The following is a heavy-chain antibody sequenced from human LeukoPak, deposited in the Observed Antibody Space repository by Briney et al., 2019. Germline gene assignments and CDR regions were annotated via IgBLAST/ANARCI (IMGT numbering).Heavy chain of an antibody. J-gene: IGHJ2*01. CDR3: AREGDGSGSYFMSPVRYFDL. CDR1: GGSISSYY. CDR2: IYYTGST. D-gene: IGHD3-10*01. V-gene: IGHV4-59*12. Sequence: PSETLSLTCTVSGGSISSYYWSWIRQPPGKGLEWIGYIYYTGSTNYNPSLKSRVTISVDTSKNQFSLKLGSVTAADTAVYYCAREGDGSGSYFMSPVRYFDLWGRGTLVTVSS.